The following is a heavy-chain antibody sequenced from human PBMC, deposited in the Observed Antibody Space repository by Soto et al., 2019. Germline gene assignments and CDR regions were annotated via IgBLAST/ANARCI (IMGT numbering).Heavy chain of an antibody. Sequence: ASVKVSCKASGYTFTGYDMHWVRQAPGQGLEWMGWISPNSGDTNYAQKFQGWVTMTRDTSISTAYMELSRLRSDDTAVYYCARTHCSSISCYVGSWDYWGQGTLVTSPQ. V-gene: IGHV1-2*04. CDR3: ARTHCSSISCYVGSWDY. D-gene: IGHD2-2*01. CDR1: GYTFTGYD. CDR2: ISPNSGDT. J-gene: IGHJ4*02.